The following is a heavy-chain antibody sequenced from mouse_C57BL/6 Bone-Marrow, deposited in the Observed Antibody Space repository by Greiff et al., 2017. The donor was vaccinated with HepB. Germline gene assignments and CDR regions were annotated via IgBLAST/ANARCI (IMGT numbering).Heavy chain of an antibody. J-gene: IGHJ3*01. CDR2: ISNLAYSI. V-gene: IGHV5-15*01. D-gene: IGHD2-4*01. CDR1: GFTFSDYG. Sequence: EVQVVESGGGLVQPGGSLKLSCAASGFTFSDYGMAWVRQAPRKGPEWVAFISNLAYSIYYADTVTGRFTISRENAKNTLYLEMSSLRSEDTAMYYCARIYYDYGAYWGQGTLVTVSA. CDR3: ARIYYDYGAY.